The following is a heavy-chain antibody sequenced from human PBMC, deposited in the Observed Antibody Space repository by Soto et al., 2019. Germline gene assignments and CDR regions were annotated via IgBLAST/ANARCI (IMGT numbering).Heavy chain of an antibody. Sequence: QVQLVQSGAEVKKPGASVKVSCKASGYTFTSYGISWVQQAPGQGLEWMGWISAYNGNTNYAQKLQGRVTMTTDTSTSTAYMELRSLRSDDTAVYYCARAGRRAYYYDSSGYYYEPEVDYWGQGTLVTVSS. J-gene: IGHJ4*02. CDR1: GYTFTSYG. CDR3: ARAGRRAYYYDSSGYYYEPEVDY. D-gene: IGHD3-22*01. V-gene: IGHV1-18*01. CDR2: ISAYNGNT.